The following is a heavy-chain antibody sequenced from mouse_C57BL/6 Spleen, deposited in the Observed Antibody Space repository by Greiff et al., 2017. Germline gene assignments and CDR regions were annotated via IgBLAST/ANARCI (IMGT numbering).Heavy chain of an antibody. Sequence: VQLQQSGPELVKPGASVKISCKASGYSFTGYYMNWVKQSPEKSLEWIGEINPSTGGTTYNQKFKAKATLTVDKSSSTAYMQLKSLTSEDSAVYYCARGGGTTVPLFDYWGQGTTRTVSS. J-gene: IGHJ2*01. V-gene: IGHV1-42*01. CDR3: ARGGGTTVPLFDY. CDR1: GYSFTGYY. D-gene: IGHD1-1*01. CDR2: INPSTGGT.